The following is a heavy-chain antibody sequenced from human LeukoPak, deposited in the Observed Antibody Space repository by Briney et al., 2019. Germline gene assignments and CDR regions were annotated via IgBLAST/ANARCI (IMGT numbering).Heavy chain of an antibody. J-gene: IGHJ4*01. V-gene: IGHV1-2*02. Sequence: GASVKVSCKASGYTFTGYYMHWVRQAPGQGLEWMGWINPNSGGTNYAQKFQGRVTMTRDTSISTAYMELSRLRSDDTAVYYCARRYCSSTSCYHYFDYWGHGTLVTVSS. CDR1: GYTFTGYY. CDR3: ARRYCSSTSCYHYFDY. D-gene: IGHD2-2*01. CDR2: INPNSGGT.